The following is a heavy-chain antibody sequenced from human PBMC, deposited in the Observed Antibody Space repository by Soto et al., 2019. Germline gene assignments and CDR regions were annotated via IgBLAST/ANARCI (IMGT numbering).Heavy chain of an antibody. J-gene: IGHJ3*02. D-gene: IGHD2-21*02. V-gene: IGHV4-34*01. CDR3: ASLTYCGGDCQVDI. CDR2: INHSGST. CDR1: GGSFSGYY. Sequence: SDTLSLTCAVYGGSFSGYYWSWIRQPPGKGLEWIGEINHSGSTNYNPSLKSRVTISVDTSKNQFSLKLSSVTAADTAVYYCASLTYCGGDCQVDIWGQGTMVTVSS.